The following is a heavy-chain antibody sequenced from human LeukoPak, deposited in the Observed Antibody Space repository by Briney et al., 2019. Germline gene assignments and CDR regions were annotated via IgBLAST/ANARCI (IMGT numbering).Heavy chain of an antibody. V-gene: IGHV3-23*01. CDR2: ISGSGGST. J-gene: IGHJ4*02. D-gene: IGHD1-26*01. Sequence: GGSLRLSCAASGFTFSSYAMSWVRQAPGKGLEWVSAISGSGGSTYYADSVKGRFTISRDNSKNTLYLQMNSLRAEDTAVYYRARDSGSYLNDYWGQGTLVTVSS. CDR3: ARDSGSYLNDY. CDR1: GFTFSSYA.